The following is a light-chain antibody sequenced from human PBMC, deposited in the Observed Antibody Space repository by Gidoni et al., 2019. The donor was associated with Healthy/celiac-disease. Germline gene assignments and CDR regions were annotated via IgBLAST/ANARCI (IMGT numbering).Light chain of an antibody. CDR1: QSCSSN. Sequence: RDSQSCSSNLDRYQQKPGQSPKILIYDASNRATGIQARLSGRWSGTDFTTTISSLETEDGEVYYWQQRSNCPYTFGQGTKLEIK. J-gene: IGKJ2*01. CDR2: DAS. CDR3: QQRSNCPYT. V-gene: IGKV3-11*01.